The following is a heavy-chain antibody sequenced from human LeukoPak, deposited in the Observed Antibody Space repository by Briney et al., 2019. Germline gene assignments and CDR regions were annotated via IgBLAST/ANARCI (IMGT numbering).Heavy chain of an antibody. Sequence: GGPLRLSCAASGFTFSSYAMHWVRQAPGKGLEWVAVISYDGSNKYYADSVKGRFTISRDNSKNTLYLQMNSLRAEDTAVYYCAREWELPSIFDYWAQGTLVTVSS. CDR1: GFTFSSYA. CDR2: ISYDGSNK. D-gene: IGHD1-26*01. CDR3: AREWELPSIFDY. V-gene: IGHV3-30-3*01. J-gene: IGHJ4*02.